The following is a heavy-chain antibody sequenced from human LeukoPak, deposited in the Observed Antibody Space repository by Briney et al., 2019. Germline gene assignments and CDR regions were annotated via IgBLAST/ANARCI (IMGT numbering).Heavy chain of an antibody. V-gene: IGHV4-34*01. CDR2: INHSGST. D-gene: IGHD3-9*01. CDR3: ARVGYYDIPFDY. CDR1: GFTFSSYW. Sequence: GSLRLSCAASGFTFSSYWISWVRQAPGKGLEWIGEINHSGSTNYNPSLKSRVTISVDTSKNQFSLKLSSVTAADTAVYYCARVGYYDIPFDYWGQGTLVTVSS. J-gene: IGHJ4*02.